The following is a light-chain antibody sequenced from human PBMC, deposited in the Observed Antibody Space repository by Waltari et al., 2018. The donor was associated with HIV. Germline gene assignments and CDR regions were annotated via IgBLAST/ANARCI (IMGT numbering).Light chain of an antibody. J-gene: IGLJ1*01. V-gene: IGLV2-23*01. CDR3: CSYTGSSTRRPYV. CDR2: EGS. CDR1: SSDVGSYNL. Sequence: QSALTQPASVSGSPGQSITISCTGTSSDVGSYNLVSWYQHHPGKTPKVMIYEGSKRPSGVSKRVSGSKYGNTAFLTISGLQAEDEADYYCCSYTGSSTRRPYVFGTGTKVTVL.